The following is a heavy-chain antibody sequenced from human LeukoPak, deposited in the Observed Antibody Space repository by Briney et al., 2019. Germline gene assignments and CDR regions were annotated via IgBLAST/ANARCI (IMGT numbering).Heavy chain of an antibody. CDR1: GFTFSSYA. D-gene: IGHD6-13*01. V-gene: IGHV3-48*01. CDR3: ARSYSSSWEFDY. CDR2: ISPSSSTM. J-gene: IGHJ4*02. Sequence: KPGGSLRLSCAASGFTFSSYAMHWVRQAPGKGLEWVSYISPSSSTMYYADSMKGRFTISRDNARNSLYLQMNSLRAEDTALYYCARSYSSSWEFDYWGQGTLVTVSS.